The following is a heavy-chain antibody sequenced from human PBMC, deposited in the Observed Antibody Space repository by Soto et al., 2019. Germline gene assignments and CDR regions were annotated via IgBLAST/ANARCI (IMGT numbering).Heavy chain of an antibody. CDR2: TYYRSKWYN. CDR1: GDSVSSNSAA. V-gene: IGHV6-1*01. CDR3: ARDQQLVSQNYYYYYGMDV. D-gene: IGHD6-13*01. J-gene: IGHJ6*02. Sequence: SQTLSLTCAISGDSVSSNSAAWNWIRQSPSRGLEWLGRTYYRSKWYNDYAVSVKSRITINPDTSKNQFSLQLNSVTPEDTAVYYCARDQQLVSQNYYYYYGMDVWRQGTTVTVSS.